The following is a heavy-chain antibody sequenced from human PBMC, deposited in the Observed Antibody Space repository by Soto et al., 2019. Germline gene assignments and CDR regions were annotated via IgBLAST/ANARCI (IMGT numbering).Heavy chain of an antibody. CDR3: ARDSYTRY. D-gene: IGHD4-4*01. V-gene: IGHV3-23*01. J-gene: IGHJ4*02. CDR1: GVNFRSYG. Sequence: GGSQRLSSAASGVNFRSYGMSWVRQAPGKGLEWVSAISGSGGSTYYADSVKGRFTVSRDDSKNTLYLEILSLRAEDTAVYYCARDSYTRYWGQGTLVTVSS. CDR2: ISGSGGST.